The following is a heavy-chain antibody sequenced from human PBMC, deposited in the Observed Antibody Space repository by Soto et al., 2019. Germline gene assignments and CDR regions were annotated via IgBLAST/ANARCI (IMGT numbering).Heavy chain of an antibody. D-gene: IGHD4-4*01. Sequence: ASVKVSCKASGGTFSSYAISGVRQAPGQGLEWMGGIIPIFGTANYAQKFQGRVTITADESTSTAYMELSSLRSEDTAVYYCARTTSSTVTPPTFLNWFDPWGQGTLVTVSS. CDR3: ARTTSSTVTPPTFLNWFDP. CDR2: IIPIFGTA. CDR1: GGTFSSYA. J-gene: IGHJ5*02. V-gene: IGHV1-69*13.